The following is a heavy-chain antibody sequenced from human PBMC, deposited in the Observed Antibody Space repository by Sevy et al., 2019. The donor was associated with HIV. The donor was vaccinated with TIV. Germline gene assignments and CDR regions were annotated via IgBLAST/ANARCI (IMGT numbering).Heavy chain of an antibody. J-gene: IGHJ3*02. CDR2: IYYSGST. D-gene: IGHD1-26*01. CDR3: ARESGSLGHDAFDI. Sequence: SETLSLTCTVSGGSISSYYWSWIRQPPGKGLEWIGYIYYSGSTNYNPSLKSRVTISVDTSKNQFSLKLSSVTAADTAVYYCARESGSLGHDAFDIWGQWTMVTVSS. V-gene: IGHV4-59*01. CDR1: GGSISSYY.